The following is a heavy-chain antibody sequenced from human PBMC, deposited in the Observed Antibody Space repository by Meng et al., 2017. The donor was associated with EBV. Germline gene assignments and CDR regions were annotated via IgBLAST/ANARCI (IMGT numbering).Heavy chain of an antibody. CDR2: IYWDDDK. CDR3: AHIIAARPFDY. Sequence: QSTLKESGPPPVKPTQTPPLTFTFSGFSLSTRGVGVGWIRQPPGKALEWLALIYWDDDKRYSPSLKSRLTITKDTSKNQVVLTMTNMDPVDAATYYCAHIIAARPFDYWGQGTLVTVSS. V-gene: IGHV2-5*02. D-gene: IGHD6-6*01. J-gene: IGHJ4*02. CDR1: GFSLSTRGVG.